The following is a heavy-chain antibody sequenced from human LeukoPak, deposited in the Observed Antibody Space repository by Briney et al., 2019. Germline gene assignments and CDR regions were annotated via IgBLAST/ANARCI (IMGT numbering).Heavy chain of an antibody. CDR2: IYSSGDA. J-gene: IGHJ5*02. V-gene: IGHV4-4*07. CDR3: AREPLP. Sequence: SETLSLTCTVSGGSLSGYYWTWIRQPAGKGLEWIGRIYSSGDATYNPSLKGRVTMSIDTSKNHFSLNLKSVTAADTAVYYCAREPLPWGQGTLVTVSS. CDR1: GGSLSGYY.